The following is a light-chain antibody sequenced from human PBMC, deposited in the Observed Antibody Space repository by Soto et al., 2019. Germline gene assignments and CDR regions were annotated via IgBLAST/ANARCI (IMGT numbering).Light chain of an antibody. CDR1: QSIATY. CDR3: QQRYDWPVT. Sequence: EIVLTQSPATLSLSPGERATLSCRASQSIATYLGWYQQKPGQAPRLLIYSASNRANGIPPRFSGSGSGTDFTLTISSLEPEDFSVYYYQQRYDWPVTFGQGTRL. J-gene: IGKJ5*01. V-gene: IGKV3-11*01. CDR2: SAS.